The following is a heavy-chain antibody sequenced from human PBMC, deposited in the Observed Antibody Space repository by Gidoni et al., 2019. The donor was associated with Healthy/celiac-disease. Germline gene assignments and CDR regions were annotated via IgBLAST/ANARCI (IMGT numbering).Heavy chain of an antibody. CDR2: INPNSGGT. V-gene: IGHV1-2*02. D-gene: IGHD6-13*01. CDR3: ARTARGAAAGGRAFDI. CDR1: GYTFTGYY. Sequence: QVQLVQSGAEVKKPGASVKVSCKASGYTFTGYYMHWVRQAPGQGLEWMGWINPNSGGTNYAQKFQGRVTMTRDTSISTAYMELSRLRSDDTAVYYCARTARGAAAGGRAFDIWGQGTMVTVSS. J-gene: IGHJ3*02.